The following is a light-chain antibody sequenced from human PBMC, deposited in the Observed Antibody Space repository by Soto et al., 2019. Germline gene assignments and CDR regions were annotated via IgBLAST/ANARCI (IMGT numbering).Light chain of an antibody. V-gene: IGKV3-20*01. Sequence: EVGISQSPSTLSVSPGERATLSCRASQSVSSNLAWYQQKPGQAPRLLIYGASSRATGIPDRFSGSGSGTDFTLTISRLEPEDFAVYYCQQYGSSPPTFGQGTKVDIK. CDR1: QSVSSN. CDR2: GAS. CDR3: QQYGSSPPT. J-gene: IGKJ1*01.